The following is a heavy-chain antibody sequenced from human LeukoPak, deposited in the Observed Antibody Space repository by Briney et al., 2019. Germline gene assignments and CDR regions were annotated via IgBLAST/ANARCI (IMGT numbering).Heavy chain of an antibody. CDR2: ISYDGSNK. Sequence: PSGRSLRLSCAASGFTFSSYAMHWVRQAPGKGLEWVAVISYDGSNKYYADSVKGRFTISRDSSKNTLYLQLNSLRAVDTAVYYCARDNDQQLILAAFFYFDYWGQGTLVTVSS. J-gene: IGHJ4*02. D-gene: IGHD2-2*01. CDR3: ARDNDQQLILAAFFYFDY. CDR1: GFTFSSYA. V-gene: IGHV3-30-3*01.